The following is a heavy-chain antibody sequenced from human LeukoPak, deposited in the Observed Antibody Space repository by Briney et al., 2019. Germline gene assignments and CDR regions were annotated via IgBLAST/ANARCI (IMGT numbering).Heavy chain of an antibody. CDR2: IIPIFGTA. V-gene: IGHV1-69*05. CDR1: GGTFSSYA. CDR3: AIRSDSHSGSYLDY. D-gene: IGHD1-26*01. J-gene: IGHJ4*02. Sequence: SVKVYCKASGGTFSSYAISWVRQAPGQGLEWMGGIIPIFGTANYAQKFQGRVTITTDESTSTAYMELSSLRSEDTAVYYCAIRSDSHSGSYLDYWGQGTLVTVSS.